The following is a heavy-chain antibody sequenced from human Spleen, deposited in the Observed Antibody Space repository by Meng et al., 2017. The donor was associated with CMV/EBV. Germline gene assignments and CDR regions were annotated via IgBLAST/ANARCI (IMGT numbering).Heavy chain of an antibody. V-gene: IGHV4-34*01. CDR3: ARALYCSSTSCYGYNWFDP. CDR1: RGPFNGFS. Sequence: ESLKISCAVDRGPFNGFSWTWIRQSPGKGLEWIGDINHGGSTNFNPSLQSRVTISIDTSKKQFSLNLRSVTAADTAVYFCARALYCSSTSCYGYNWFDPWGQGTLVTVSS. D-gene: IGHD2-2*01. CDR2: INHGGST. J-gene: IGHJ5*02.